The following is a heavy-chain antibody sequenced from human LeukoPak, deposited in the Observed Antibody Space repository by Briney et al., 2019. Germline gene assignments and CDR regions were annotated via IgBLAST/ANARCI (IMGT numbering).Heavy chain of an antibody. Sequence: GGSLRLSCAASGFTFSTYTIHWVRQVPGKGLMWVSRINNDGRDTTYADSVKGRFTISRDNFRNTLYLQMNSLRVEDTAVYYCAKERISGSYLYAFDIWGQGTMVTVSS. J-gene: IGHJ3*02. CDR2: INNDGRDT. V-gene: IGHV3-74*01. CDR3: AKERISGSYLYAFDI. D-gene: IGHD1-26*01. CDR1: GFTFSTYT.